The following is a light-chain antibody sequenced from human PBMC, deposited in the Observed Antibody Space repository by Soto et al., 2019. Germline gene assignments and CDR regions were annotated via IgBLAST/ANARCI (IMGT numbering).Light chain of an antibody. CDR3: QQYSGWPLT. Sequence: EIVMTQSPATLSVSPGERATLSCRASQSVRSNYLAWYQQKPGQAPRLLIYDASTRATGIPARFSGSGSGTEFTLTISSLQSEGLAVYFCQQYSGWPLTFGPGTKVDI. CDR2: DAS. J-gene: IGKJ3*01. CDR1: QSVRSN. V-gene: IGKV3-15*01.